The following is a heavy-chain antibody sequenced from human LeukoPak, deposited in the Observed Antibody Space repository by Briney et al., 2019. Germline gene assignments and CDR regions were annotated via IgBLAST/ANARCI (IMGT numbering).Heavy chain of an antibody. J-gene: IGHJ4*02. D-gene: IGHD1-1*01. CDR3: AKDPLDRASRWYFDY. V-gene: IGHV3-30*02. CDR1: GFTFTSYG. CDR2: IRYDGSNK. Sequence: GGCLRLSCAASGFTFTSYGMHWVRRAPGKRLGWVAVIRYDGSNKYYADSVKGRFTISRDNSKNTLYLQMNSLRAEDTAVYYCAKDPLDRASRWYFDYWGQGTLVTVAS.